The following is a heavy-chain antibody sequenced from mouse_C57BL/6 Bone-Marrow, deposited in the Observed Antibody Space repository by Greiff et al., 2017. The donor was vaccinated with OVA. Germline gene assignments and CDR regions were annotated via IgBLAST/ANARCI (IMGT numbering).Heavy chain of an antibody. Sequence: EVQGVESGGGLVKPGGPLKLSCAASGFTFSSYAMSWVRQTPEKRLEWVATISDGGSYTYYPDNVKGRFTISRDNAKNNLYLQMSHLKSEDTAMYYCAREGTTVVAPYWYFDVWGTGTTVTVSS. CDR1: GFTFSSYA. J-gene: IGHJ1*03. CDR3: AREGTTVVAPYWYFDV. V-gene: IGHV5-4*01. CDR2: ISDGGSYT. D-gene: IGHD1-1*01.